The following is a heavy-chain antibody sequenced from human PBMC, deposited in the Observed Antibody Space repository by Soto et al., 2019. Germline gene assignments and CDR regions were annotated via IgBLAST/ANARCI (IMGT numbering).Heavy chain of an antibody. J-gene: IGHJ3*02. D-gene: IGHD3-16*01. Sequence: GGPLRLSCAASVFTCRSYAMRWVRQAPGKGLEWVSAISGSGGSTYCADPVKGRFTISRDNSKNTLSMQMNSRRAEDTAVYYCANHSSMGDVLPFFDIWGQGTMVTVS. CDR3: ANHSSMGDVLPFFDI. CDR2: ISGSGGST. V-gene: IGHV3-23*01. CDR1: VFTCRSYA.